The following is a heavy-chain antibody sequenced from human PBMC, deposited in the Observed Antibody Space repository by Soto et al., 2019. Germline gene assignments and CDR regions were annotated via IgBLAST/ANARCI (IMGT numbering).Heavy chain of an antibody. D-gene: IGHD3-10*01. CDR2: IEPDGGQR. J-gene: IGHJ4*02. CDR1: GFTFSSYC. Sequence: EVQLVESGGGLVQPGWSLRLSCAASGFTFSSYCLSWVRQAPGKGLEWVANIEPDGGQRYYVDSVKGRFTISRDNAKKSLSLQMISLRDEDTAVYYCAYGMGNYRDHYWGQGTLVTVSS. CDR3: AYGMGNYRDHY. V-gene: IGHV3-7*02.